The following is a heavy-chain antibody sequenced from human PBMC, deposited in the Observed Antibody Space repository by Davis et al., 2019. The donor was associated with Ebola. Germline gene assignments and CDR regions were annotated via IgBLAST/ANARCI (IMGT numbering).Heavy chain of an antibody. CDR2: ISAYNGNT. V-gene: IGHV1-18*04. CDR3: ARSIAVAGTGWFDP. D-gene: IGHD6-19*01. J-gene: IGHJ5*02. CDR1: GYTFTSYG. Sequence: AASVKVSCKASGYTFTSYGISWVRQAPGQGLEWMGWISAYNGNTNYAQKLQGRVTMTTATSTSTAYMALRSLRSDDTAVYYCARSIAVAGTGWFDPWGQGTLVTVSS.